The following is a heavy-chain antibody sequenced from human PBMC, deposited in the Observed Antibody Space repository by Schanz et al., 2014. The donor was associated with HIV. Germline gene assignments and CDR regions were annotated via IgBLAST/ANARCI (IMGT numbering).Heavy chain of an antibody. CDR2: ISGSGSAI. D-gene: IGHD5-18*01. CDR3: ARTGYSYGYDYYYGMDV. Sequence: QVQLVESGGGLVKPGGSLRLSCAASGFTFSDYYMSWLRQAPGKGLEWVSYISGSGSAIYYADSVKGRFTISRDNARNXLYLHMSSLRVEDTAVYXCARTGYSYGYDYYYGMDVWGQGTTVTVS. V-gene: IGHV3-11*01. CDR1: GFTFSDYY. J-gene: IGHJ6*02.